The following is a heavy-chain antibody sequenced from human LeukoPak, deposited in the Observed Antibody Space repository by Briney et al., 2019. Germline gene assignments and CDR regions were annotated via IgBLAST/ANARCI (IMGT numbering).Heavy chain of an antibody. D-gene: IGHD1-1*01. CDR3: ATDGKILDAFDI. CDR2: IIPIFGTA. Sequence: GASVKVSCKASGGTFSSYAISWVRQAPGQGLEWMGGIIPIFGTANYAQKFQGRVTMTEDTSTDTAYMELSSLRSEDTAVYYCATDGKILDAFDIWGQGTMVTVSS. CDR1: GGTFSSYA. J-gene: IGHJ3*02. V-gene: IGHV1-69*06.